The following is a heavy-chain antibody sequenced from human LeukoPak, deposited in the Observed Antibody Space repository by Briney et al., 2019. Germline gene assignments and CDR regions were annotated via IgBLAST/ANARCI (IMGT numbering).Heavy chain of an antibody. Sequence: SETLSLTCAVYGGSFSGYYWSWIRQPPGKGLEWIGEINHSGSTNYNPSLKSRVTISVDTSKNQFSLKLSSVTAADTAVYYCARLLSSWYYDYWGQGTLVTVSS. V-gene: IGHV4-34*01. D-gene: IGHD6-13*01. CDR2: INHSGST. CDR1: GGSFSGYY. CDR3: ARLLSSWYYDY. J-gene: IGHJ4*02.